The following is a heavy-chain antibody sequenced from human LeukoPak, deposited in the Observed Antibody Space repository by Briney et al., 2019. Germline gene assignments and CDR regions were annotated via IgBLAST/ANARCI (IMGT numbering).Heavy chain of an antibody. V-gene: IGHV4-61*02. CDR2: IYTSGST. CDR1: GGSISSGSYY. Sequence: SETLSLTCTVSGGSISSGSYYWSWIRQPARKGLEWIGRIYTSGSTNYNPSLKSRVTISVDTSKNQFSLKLSSVTAADTAVYYCARDWDARYFDLWGRGTLVTVSS. D-gene: IGHD1-26*01. CDR3: ARDWDARYFDL. J-gene: IGHJ2*01.